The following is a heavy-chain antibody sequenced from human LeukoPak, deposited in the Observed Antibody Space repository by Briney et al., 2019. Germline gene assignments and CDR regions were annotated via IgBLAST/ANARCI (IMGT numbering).Heavy chain of an antibody. J-gene: IGHJ4*02. D-gene: IGHD2-2*01. CDR2: ISGSGGST. Sequence: GGSLRLSCAASGFTFSSYAMSWVRQAPGKELEWVSAISGSGGSTYYADSVKGRFTISTDNSKNTLYLQMNSLRAEDTAVYYCAKVVVPAVRGYFDYWGQGTLVTVSS. CDR1: GFTFSSYA. CDR3: AKVVVPAVRGYFDY. V-gene: IGHV3-23*01.